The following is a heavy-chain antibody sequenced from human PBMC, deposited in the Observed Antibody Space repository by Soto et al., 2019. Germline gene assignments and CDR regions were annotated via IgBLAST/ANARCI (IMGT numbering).Heavy chain of an antibody. D-gene: IGHD5-18*01. J-gene: IGHJ4*02. CDR3: AKDRSIHLYGFVLLRHFDY. V-gene: IGHV3-23*01. Sequence: GGSLRLSCAASGFTFSSYDMSWVRQAPGKGLEWVSGISGSGGTTYYADSVKGRFTISRDNSKNTLYLQMSSLRAEDTAVYYCAKDRSIHLYGFVLLRHFDYWGQGSLVTVSS. CDR2: ISGSGGTT. CDR1: GFTFSSYD.